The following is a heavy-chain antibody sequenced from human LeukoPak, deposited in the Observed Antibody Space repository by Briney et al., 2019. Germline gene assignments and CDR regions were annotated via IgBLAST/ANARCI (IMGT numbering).Heavy chain of an antibody. J-gene: IGHJ6*03. D-gene: IGHD3-3*01. V-gene: IGHV1-69*05. CDR2: IIPIFGTA. CDR3: ARVELGDFWSGYKYYYYYMDV. Sequence: SVKVSCKASGGTFSSYAISWVRQAPGQGLEWMGGIIPIFGTANYAQKFQGRVTITTDESTSTAYMELSSLRSEDTAVYYCARVELGDFWSGYKYYYYYMDVWGKGTTVTVSS. CDR1: GGTFSSYA.